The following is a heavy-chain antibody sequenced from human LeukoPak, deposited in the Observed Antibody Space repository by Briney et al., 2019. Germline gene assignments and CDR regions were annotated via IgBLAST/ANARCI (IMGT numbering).Heavy chain of an antibody. CDR3: ARVYYGGTPAHFDY. CDR2: ISTSGGST. V-gene: IGHV3-64*02. Sequence: PGGSLRLSCAASGFTFSSYAMHWVRQAPGKGLEYVSAISTSGGSTYYTDSVKGRFTISRDNSKNTLYLQMGSLRPEDMAVYYCARVYYGGTPAHFDYWGQGTLVTVSS. J-gene: IGHJ4*02. D-gene: IGHD4-23*01. CDR1: GFTFSSYA.